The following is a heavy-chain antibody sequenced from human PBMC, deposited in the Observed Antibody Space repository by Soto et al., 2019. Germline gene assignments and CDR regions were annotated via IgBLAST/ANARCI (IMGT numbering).Heavy chain of an antibody. CDR3: AHFSDLEWFDP. Sequence: SETLSLTCTVSGGSISRYFWSWIRQSPGKGLEWIGYIFYTGSTTYNPSLKSRVTISIDTSKNQFSLKLSSLTAADTAVYYCAHFSDLEWFDPWGQGTLVTISS. CDR2: IFYTGST. J-gene: IGHJ5*02. D-gene: IGHD2-21*01. CDR1: GGSISRYF. V-gene: IGHV4-59*01.